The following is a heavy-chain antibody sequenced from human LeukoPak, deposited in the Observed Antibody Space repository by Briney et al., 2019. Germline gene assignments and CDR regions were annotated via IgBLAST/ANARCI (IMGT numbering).Heavy chain of an antibody. CDR1: GFTFSSYS. Sequence: GGSLRLSCAASGFTFSSYSMNWVRQAPGKGLEWVSSISSSSSYIYYADSVKGRFTISRDNAKNSLYLQMNSLRAEDTAVYYCARDGGYDNHYYYYYRDVWGKGTTVTVSS. D-gene: IGHD5-12*01. CDR2: ISSSSSYI. CDR3: ARDGGYDNHYYYYYRDV. V-gene: IGHV3-21*01. J-gene: IGHJ6*03.